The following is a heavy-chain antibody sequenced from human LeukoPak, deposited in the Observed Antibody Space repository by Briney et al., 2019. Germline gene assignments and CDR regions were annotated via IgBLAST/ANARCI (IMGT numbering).Heavy chain of an antibody. J-gene: IGHJ4*02. V-gene: IGHV3-23*01. CDR3: AKDARWGTSGRRVRSGYNPFDY. D-gene: IGHD5-24*01. CDR2: ISGSGGST. Sequence: PGGSLRLSCAASGFTFSSYAMSWVRQAPGKGLEWVSAISGSGGSTYYADSVKGRFTISRDNSKNTLYLQMNSLRAEDTAVYYCAKDARWGTSGRRVRSGYNPFDYWGQGTLVTVSS. CDR1: GFTFSSYA.